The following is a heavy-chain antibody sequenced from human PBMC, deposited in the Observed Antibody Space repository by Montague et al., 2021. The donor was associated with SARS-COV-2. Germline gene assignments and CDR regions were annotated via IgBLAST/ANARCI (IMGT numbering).Heavy chain of an antibody. CDR1: GFTFSSYA. J-gene: IGHJ4*02. Sequence: SLRLSCAASGFTFSSYAMHWVRQAPGKGLEWVAVISYDGSNKYYAGSVKGRFTISRDNSKNTLYLQMNSLRAEDTAVYYCARDRWEVDTAMAHFDYWGQGTLVTVSS. V-gene: IGHV3-30-3*01. CDR3: ARDRWEVDTAMAHFDY. D-gene: IGHD5-18*01. CDR2: ISYDGSNK.